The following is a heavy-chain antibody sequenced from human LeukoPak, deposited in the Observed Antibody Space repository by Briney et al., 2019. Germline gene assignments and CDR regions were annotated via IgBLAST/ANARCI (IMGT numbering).Heavy chain of an antibody. V-gene: IGHV4-34*01. CDR2: INHSGST. CDR3: ARGTLAARRAYKWFDP. Sequence: SETLSLTCAVYGGSFSGYYWSWIRQPPGKGLEWIGEINHSGSTNYNPSLKSRVTISVDTSKNQFSLKLSSVTAADTAVYYCARGTLAARRAYKWFDPWGQGTLVTVSS. CDR1: GGSFSGYY. J-gene: IGHJ5*02. D-gene: IGHD6-6*01.